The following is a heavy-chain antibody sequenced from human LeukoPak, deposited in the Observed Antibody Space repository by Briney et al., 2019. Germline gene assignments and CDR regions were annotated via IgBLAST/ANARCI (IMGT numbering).Heavy chain of an antibody. CDR2: ISSSGSTI. D-gene: IGHD6-19*01. CDR1: GFTFSDYY. Sequence: GGSLRLSCAASGFTFSDYYMSWIRQAPGKGLEWVSYISSSGSTIYYADPVKGRFTISRDNAKNSLYLQMNSLRAEDTAVYYYARTPNSGWIDYWGQGTLVTVSS. CDR3: ARTPNSGWIDY. J-gene: IGHJ4*02. V-gene: IGHV3-11*01.